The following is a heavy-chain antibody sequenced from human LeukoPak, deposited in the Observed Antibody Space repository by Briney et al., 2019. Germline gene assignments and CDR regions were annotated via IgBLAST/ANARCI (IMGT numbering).Heavy chain of an antibody. CDR2: ICVDGGST. Sequence: GGSLRLSCAASGFTFDDYVLHWVRQAPGKGLEWVSLICVDGGSTYYAHSLKGRCTLSRDNSKNSVYLENNTLRTHDTALYFCAKHYTTTVTTGCFDPWGQGTMVTVSS. J-gene: IGHJ5*02. CDR1: GFTFDDYV. D-gene: IGHD4-17*01. V-gene: IGHV3-43*02. CDR3: AKHYTTTVTTGCFDP.